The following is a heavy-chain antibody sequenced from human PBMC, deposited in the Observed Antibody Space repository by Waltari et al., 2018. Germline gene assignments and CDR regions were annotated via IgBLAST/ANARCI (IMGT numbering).Heavy chain of an antibody. CDR2: IYHSGST. CDR3: ARHTGIAAAGTVQDAFDI. CDR1: GYSISSGYY. D-gene: IGHD6-13*01. V-gene: IGHV4-38-2*01. Sequence: QVQLQESGPGLVKPSETLSLTCAVSGYSISSGYYWGWIRQPPGKGLEWIGSIYHSGSTYSNPSLKSRVTISVDTSKNQFSLKLSSVTAADTAVYYCARHTGIAAAGTVQDAFDIWGQGTMVTVSS. J-gene: IGHJ3*02.